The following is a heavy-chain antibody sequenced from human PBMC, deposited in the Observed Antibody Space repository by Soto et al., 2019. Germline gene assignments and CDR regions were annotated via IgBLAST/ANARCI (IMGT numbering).Heavy chain of an antibody. Sequence: QVQLVQSGTEVKKPGSSVKVSCKASGGTFSNSAIIWVRQAPGQGLEWMGGILPIFGTPNYAQKFEDRITITADESTNTVYMDLRSLTSEDTAIYYCARTAPMDAGDKYYYDFWGQGALVTVSS. J-gene: IGHJ4*02. CDR3: ARTAPMDAGDKYYYDF. D-gene: IGHD3-16*01. CDR2: ILPIFGTP. V-gene: IGHV1-69*01. CDR1: GGTFSNSA.